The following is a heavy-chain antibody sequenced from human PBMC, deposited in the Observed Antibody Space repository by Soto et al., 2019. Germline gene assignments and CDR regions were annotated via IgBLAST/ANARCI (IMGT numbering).Heavy chain of an antibody. V-gene: IGHV3-23*01. CDR1: GFTFSSYA. J-gene: IGHJ4*02. CDR2: ISGSGRTT. D-gene: IGHD3-22*01. Sequence: PGGSLRLSCAASGFTFSSYAMSWIRQAPGKGLEWVSVISGSGRTTYYVDSVKGRFTISRDNSNYTLYLQMDSLRAEDTALYYCGRDDYYGSSGSRNYFDYWGQGILVTVSS. CDR3: GRDDYYGSSGSRNYFDY.